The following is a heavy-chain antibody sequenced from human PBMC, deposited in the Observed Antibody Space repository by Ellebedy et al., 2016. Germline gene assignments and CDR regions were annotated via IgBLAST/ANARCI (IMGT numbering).Heavy chain of an antibody. CDR1: GFTFSSYW. V-gene: IGHV3-74*01. J-gene: IGHJ4*02. CDR2: INSDGSST. CDR3: ARHGRGIPSDY. D-gene: IGHD6-13*01. Sequence: GESLKISXAASGFTFSSYWMHWVRQAPGKGLVWVSRINSDGSSTSYADSVKGRFTISRDNAKNTLYLQMNSLRAEDTAVYYCARHGRGIPSDYWGQGTLVTVSS.